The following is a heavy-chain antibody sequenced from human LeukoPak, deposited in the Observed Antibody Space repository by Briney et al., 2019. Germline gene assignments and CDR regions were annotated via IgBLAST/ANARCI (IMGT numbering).Heavy chain of an antibody. J-gene: IGHJ4*02. CDR1: GSSFSSYW. D-gene: IGHD2-2*01. Sequence: GGSLRLSCAASGSSFSSYWMSWVRQAPGKGLEWVADIKQDGTEKYYVDSVKGRFTISRGNAKKSLYLQMNSLRAEDTAVYYCARAYQLLFVDTHFDYWGQGTLVTVSS. V-gene: IGHV3-7*01. CDR2: IKQDGTEK. CDR3: ARAYQLLFVDTHFDY.